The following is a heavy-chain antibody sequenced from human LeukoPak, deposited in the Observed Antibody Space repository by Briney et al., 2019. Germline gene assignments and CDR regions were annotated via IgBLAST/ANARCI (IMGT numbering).Heavy chain of an antibody. CDR1: GFTFSSYA. CDR3: ARDPYYDFWSGYYNYYYYGMDV. D-gene: IGHD3-3*01. J-gene: IGHJ6*02. CDR2: FSGSGGST. V-gene: IGHV3-23*01. Sequence: GGSLRLSCAASGFTFSSYAMSWVRQAPGKGLEWVSTFSGSGGSTYYADSVKGRFTISRDNSKNTLYLQMNSLRAEDTAVYYCARDPYYDFWSGYYNYYYYGMDVWGQGTTVTISS.